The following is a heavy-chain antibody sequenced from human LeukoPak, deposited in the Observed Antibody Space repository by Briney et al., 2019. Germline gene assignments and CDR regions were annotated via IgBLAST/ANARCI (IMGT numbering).Heavy chain of an antibody. Sequence: SETLSLTCTVSGGSISSYYWSWIRQPAGKGLEWIGRIYTSGSTNYNPSLKSRVTMSVDTSKNQFSLKLSSVTAADTAVYYCASDLLSGSYSDDAFDILGQRTMGTVSS. D-gene: IGHD1-26*01. CDR2: IYTSGST. CDR3: ASDLLSGSYSDDAFDI. CDR1: GGSISSYY. J-gene: IGHJ3*02. V-gene: IGHV4-4*07.